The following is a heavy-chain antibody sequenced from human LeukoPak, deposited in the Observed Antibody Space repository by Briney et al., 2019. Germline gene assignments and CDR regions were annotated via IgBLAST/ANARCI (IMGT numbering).Heavy chain of an antibody. Sequence: GASVKVSCKASGYTFTSYYMHWVRQAPGQGLEWMGIINPSGGSTSYAQKFQGRVTMTRDTSTSTVYMELSSLRSEDTAVYYCAILVPSSSSPRNYDAFDIWGQGTMVTVSS. D-gene: IGHD6-13*01. CDR1: GYTFTSYY. V-gene: IGHV1-46*01. J-gene: IGHJ3*02. CDR3: AILVPSSSSPRNYDAFDI. CDR2: INPSGGST.